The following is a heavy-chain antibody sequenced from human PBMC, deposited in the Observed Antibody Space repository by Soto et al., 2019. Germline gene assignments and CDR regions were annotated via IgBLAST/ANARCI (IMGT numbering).Heavy chain of an antibody. CDR1: GYTFTYCS. V-gene: IGHV1-45*02. CDR3: ARVRMQQLVYYYYGMDV. D-gene: IGHD6-13*01. J-gene: IGHJ6*02. CDR2: ITLYNGNT. Sequence: SVKVSCKASGYTFTYCSLHWLQQAPGQGLERMRWITLYNGNTNYAKKFQGRVTITRDMSMSTAYMELSSLRSEDTAVYYCARVRMQQLVYYYYGMDVWGQGTTVTVSS.